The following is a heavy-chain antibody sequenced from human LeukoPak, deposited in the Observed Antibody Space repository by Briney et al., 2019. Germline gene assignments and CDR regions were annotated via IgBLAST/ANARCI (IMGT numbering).Heavy chain of an antibody. CDR3: ARLPPGFDF. CDR1: GGSISSYY. Sequence: SETLSLTCTVSGGSISSYYWSWIRQPPGKGLEWIGEINPSGTTNYNPSLKSRVTISADTSKNQFSLKLISVTAADTAVYYCARLPPGFDFWGQGTLVTVSS. V-gene: IGHV4-34*01. CDR2: INPSGTT. J-gene: IGHJ4*02.